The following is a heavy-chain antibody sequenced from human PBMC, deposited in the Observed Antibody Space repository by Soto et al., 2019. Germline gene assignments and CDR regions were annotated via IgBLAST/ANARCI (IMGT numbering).Heavy chain of an antibody. CDR1: GFTFNKYG. CDR3: VRDDDRPYDGLDL. Sequence: QVQLVESGGDVVQPGRSLRLSCAASGFTFNKYGMHWVRQAPGKGLEWLAVIVKDGSNQQYGDSAKGRFTISRDNSKNTVYLQINSLRAEDTSVYYCVRDDDRPYDGLDLWGQGTMVTVSS. J-gene: IGHJ3*01. V-gene: IGHV3-33*04. D-gene: IGHD3-22*01. CDR2: IVKDGSNQ.